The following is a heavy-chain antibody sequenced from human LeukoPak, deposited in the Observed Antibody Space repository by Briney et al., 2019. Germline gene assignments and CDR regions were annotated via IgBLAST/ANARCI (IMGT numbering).Heavy chain of an antibody. V-gene: IGHV3-21*03. CDR3: TTDMN. Sequence: SLTWVRQAPGKGLEWVSSISSQSSFIHYTDSVQGRFTISRDNAKHSVSLQMSRLRVEDTAVYYCTTDMNWGQGTLVTVSS. J-gene: IGHJ4*02. D-gene: IGHD3-16*01. CDR2: ISSQSSFI. CDR1: S.